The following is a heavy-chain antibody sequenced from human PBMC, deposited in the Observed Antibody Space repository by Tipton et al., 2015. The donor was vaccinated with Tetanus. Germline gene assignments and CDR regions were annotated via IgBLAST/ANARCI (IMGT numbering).Heavy chain of an antibody. J-gene: IGHJ4*02. V-gene: IGHV4-61*08. CDR3: ARANSDFPKKGPFDS. Sequence: TLSLTCTVSGGSVRSGDYSWNWIRQPPGRGLEWLAYFSYSGNNNSNYTLKSRITISPDTSKNQFYLRPTSATAADTAVYYCARANSDFPKKGPFDSWGQGSLVIVSS. CDR1: GGSVRSGDYS. CDR2: FSYSGNN. D-gene: IGHD3-3*01.